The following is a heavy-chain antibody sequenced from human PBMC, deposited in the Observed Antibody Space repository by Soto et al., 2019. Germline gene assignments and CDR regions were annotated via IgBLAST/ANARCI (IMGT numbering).Heavy chain of an antibody. CDR2: LSSSSNYI. CDR1: GFTFSSYS. CDR3: GRGTQTTILQRRGVGF. Sequence: EVQLVESGGGLVKPGGSLRLSCVASGFTFSSYSMLWVRQAPGEGLEWVSSLSSSSNYIHYADSVKGRFTVSRDNAKNSLYLQMGSLRAEDTGVYYCGRGTQTTILQRRGVGFWGLATLVIVTS. V-gene: IGHV3-21*01. J-gene: IGHJ4*02. D-gene: IGHD2-15*01.